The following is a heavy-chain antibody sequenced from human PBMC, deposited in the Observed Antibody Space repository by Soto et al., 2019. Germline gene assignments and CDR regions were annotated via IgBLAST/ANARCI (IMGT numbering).Heavy chain of an antibody. D-gene: IGHD5-18*01. Sequence: GASVKVSCKASGWTFSSYAISWVRQAPGQGREWMGWMNPKSGGAYFAQKFQGRVTLTRDTSIGTAYIEVNSLTSDDTAVYFCTRGNIENSDGISDAFDILGQGTTVTVSS. CDR3: TRGNIENSDGISDAFDI. CDR1: GWTFSSYA. CDR2: MNPKSGGA. J-gene: IGHJ6*02. V-gene: IGHV1-2*02.